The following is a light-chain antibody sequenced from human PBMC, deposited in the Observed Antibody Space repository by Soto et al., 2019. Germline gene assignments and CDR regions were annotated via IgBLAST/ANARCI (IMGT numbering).Light chain of an antibody. V-gene: IGKV3-15*01. J-gene: IGKJ2*02. CDR1: QSISST. CDR3: HQYNNRPPRT. CDR2: GAS. Sequence: EIVMTQSPATLSVSPGERATLSCRASQSISSTLAWYQQKPGQAPSLLLYGASTRATGIPARFSGSGSGSAFIPTTSILLSEDFAVYYCHQYNNRPPRTFGKGTKLEIK.